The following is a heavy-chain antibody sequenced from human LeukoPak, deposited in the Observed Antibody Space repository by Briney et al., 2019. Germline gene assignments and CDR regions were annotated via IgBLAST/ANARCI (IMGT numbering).Heavy chain of an antibody. J-gene: IGHJ4*03. CDR1: GFIFTNYW. CDR2: IKQDGSEK. D-gene: IGHD6-13*01. Sequence: GGSLRLSCAASGFIFTNYWMSWVRQAPGKGLEWVANIKQDGSEKHYVDSMKGRFTISRDNAKNSVYLQMNSLRAEDTAVYFCARIGYSSSCFDYWGQGTLVTVSS. V-gene: IGHV3-7*01. CDR3: ARIGYSSSCFDY.